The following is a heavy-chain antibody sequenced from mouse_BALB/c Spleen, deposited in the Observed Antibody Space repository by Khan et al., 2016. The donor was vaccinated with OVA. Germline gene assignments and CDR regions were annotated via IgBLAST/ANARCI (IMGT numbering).Heavy chain of an antibody. D-gene: IGHD1-1*01. J-gene: IGHJ2*01. CDR1: GYTFTSYW. Sequence: VKLQESGAELVKAGASVKMSCKASGYTFTSYWMHWVKQRLGQGLEWFAETNPTNGRTYYNEKLKSKATLTVDKSSSTAYMLLSGPTFEDSAVYYGARIKKIVATYFDYWGQGTTLTVSS. V-gene: IGHV1S81*02. CDR2: TNPTNGRT. CDR3: ARIKKIVATYFDY.